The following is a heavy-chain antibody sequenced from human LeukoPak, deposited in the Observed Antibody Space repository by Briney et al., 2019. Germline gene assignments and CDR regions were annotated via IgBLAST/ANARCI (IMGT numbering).Heavy chain of an antibody. CDR3: ARDSCRGGSCYVDY. CDR1: GYTFLSYG. Sequence: GASVKVSCKASGYTFLSYGISWVRQAPGQGPEWMGWISAYNGNTHDAQKFQGRVTMTTDTSTSTVYMELRSLRADDTAMYYCARDSCRGGSCYVDYRGQGTLVTVSS. CDR2: ISAYNGNT. D-gene: IGHD2-15*01. J-gene: IGHJ4*02. V-gene: IGHV1-18*01.